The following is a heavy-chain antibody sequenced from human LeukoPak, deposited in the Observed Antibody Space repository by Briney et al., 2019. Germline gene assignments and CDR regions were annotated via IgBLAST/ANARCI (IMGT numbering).Heavy chain of an antibody. J-gene: IGHJ6*03. CDR2: ISSSSSYI. D-gene: IGHD2-2*01. CDR1: GFTFSSYS. V-gene: IGHV3-21*01. CDR3: ARGGRIVVVPAAIPHYYYYMDV. Sequence: GGSLRLSCAASGFTFSSYSMNWVRQAPGKGLEWVSSISSSSSYICYADSVKGRFTISRDNAKNSLYLQMNSLRAEDTAVYYCARGGRIVVVPAAIPHYYYYMDVWGKGTTVTVSS.